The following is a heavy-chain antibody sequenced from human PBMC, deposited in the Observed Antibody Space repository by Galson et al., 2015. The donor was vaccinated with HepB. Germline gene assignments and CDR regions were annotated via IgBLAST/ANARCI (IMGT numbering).Heavy chain of an antibody. D-gene: IGHD6-19*01. Sequence: SLRLSCAASGFTFSSYAMSWVRQAPGKGLEWVSAISGSGGSTYYADSVKGRFTISRDNSKNTLYLQMNSLRAEDTAVYYCAKCEAGGWLVSRWGQGTLVTVSS. V-gene: IGHV3-23*01. CDR3: AKCEAGGWLVSR. CDR2: ISGSGGST. CDR1: GFTFSSYA. J-gene: IGHJ4*02.